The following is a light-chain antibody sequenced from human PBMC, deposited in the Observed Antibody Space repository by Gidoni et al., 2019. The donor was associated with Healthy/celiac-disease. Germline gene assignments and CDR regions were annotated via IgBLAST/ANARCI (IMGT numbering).Light chain of an antibody. Sequence: EIVMTQSPATLSVSPGERATLSCRASQSVSSNLAWYQQKPGQAPRLLIYGASTRATGIPARFSGSGSGTEFTLTISSLQSEDFAVYYCQQYNNWPLARTFXGXTKVEIK. V-gene: IGKV3-15*01. CDR1: QSVSSN. J-gene: IGKJ4*01. CDR3: QQYNNWPLART. CDR2: GAS.